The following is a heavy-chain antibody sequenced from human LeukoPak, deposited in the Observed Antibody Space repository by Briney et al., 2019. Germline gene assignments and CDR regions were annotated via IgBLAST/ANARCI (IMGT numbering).Heavy chain of an antibody. V-gene: IGHV1-2*02. CDR2: IKPDSGSS. D-gene: IGHD7-27*01. CDR3: AIQPWGSGNNWYFDL. J-gene: IGHJ2*01. Sequence: GASVKVSCKASGYTFTAYYIHWLRQAPGQGPEWMGWIKPDSGSSHYAQKFQGRVTMTRDTSISTAYVELSSLTSDDTAVYYCAIQPWGSGNNWYFDLWGRGTLVTVSS. CDR1: GYTFTAYY.